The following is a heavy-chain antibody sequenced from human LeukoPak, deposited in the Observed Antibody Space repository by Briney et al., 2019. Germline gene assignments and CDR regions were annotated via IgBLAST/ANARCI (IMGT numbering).Heavy chain of an antibody. CDR1: GFTFSNYA. V-gene: IGHV3-23*01. Sequence: GVSLRLSCAVSGFTFSNYAMSWVRQAPGKGLEWVSGISGSGDSAYYADSVKGRFTISRDNAKNSLYLQMNSLRAEDTAVYYCARLNYYGSGVDYWGQETLVTVSS. J-gene: IGHJ4*02. CDR2: ISGSGDSA. D-gene: IGHD3-10*01. CDR3: ARLNYYGSGVDY.